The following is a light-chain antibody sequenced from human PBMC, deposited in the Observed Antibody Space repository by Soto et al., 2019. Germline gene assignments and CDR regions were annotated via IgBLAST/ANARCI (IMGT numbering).Light chain of an antibody. CDR1: SSDVGSYNL. J-gene: IGLJ2*01. CDR2: EGS. CDR3: CSYAGSRSFVV. V-gene: IGLV2-23*03. Sequence: QSALTQPASVSGSPGQSITISCTGTSSDVGSYNLVSWYQQHPGKAPKLIIYEGSKRPSGVSNRFSGSKSGNTASLTISGLQAEDEADYYCCSYAGSRSFVVFGGGTQLTAL.